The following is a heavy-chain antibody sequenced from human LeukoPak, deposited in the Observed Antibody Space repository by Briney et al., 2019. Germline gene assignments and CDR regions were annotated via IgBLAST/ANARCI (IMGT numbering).Heavy chain of an antibody. CDR1: GFTFSGYA. Sequence: GGSLRLSCAASGFTFSGYAMSWVRQAPGKGLEWVSYISSRSSYTKYADSVKGRFTISRDNAKNSLHLQMNSLRAEDTAVYYCASSLTPGDGYNSRPFDYWGQGTLVTVSS. V-gene: IGHV3-11*06. J-gene: IGHJ4*02. CDR2: ISSRSSYT. CDR3: ASSLTPGDGYNSRPFDY. D-gene: IGHD5-24*01.